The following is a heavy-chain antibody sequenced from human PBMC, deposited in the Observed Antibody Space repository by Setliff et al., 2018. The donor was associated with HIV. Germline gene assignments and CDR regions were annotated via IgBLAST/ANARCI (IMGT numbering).Heavy chain of an antibody. V-gene: IGHV4-59*11. CDR2: IYYSGST. J-gene: IGHJ4*02. D-gene: IGHD3-10*02. CDR1: GGSISSHY. Sequence: SETLSLTCTVSGGSISSHYWSWIRQPPGKGLEWIGYIYYSGSTNYNPSLKSRATISVDTSKNQFSLRLSSVTAADTAVYYCARVFGVRQAFDNWGQGTLVTVSS. CDR3: ARVFGVRQAFDN.